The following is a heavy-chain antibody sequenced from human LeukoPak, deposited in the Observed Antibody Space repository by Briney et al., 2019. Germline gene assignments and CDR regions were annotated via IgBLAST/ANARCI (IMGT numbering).Heavy chain of an antibody. CDR1: GFTFGNAW. CDR3: ARDSTYDAFDI. V-gene: IGHV3-30*03. J-gene: IGHJ3*02. CDR2: ISYDGSNK. Sequence: SGGSLRLSCAASGFTFGNAWMNWVRQAPGKGLEWVAVISYDGSNKYYADSVKGRFTISRDNSKNTLYLQMNSLRAEDTAVYYCARDSTYDAFDIWGQGTMVTVSS.